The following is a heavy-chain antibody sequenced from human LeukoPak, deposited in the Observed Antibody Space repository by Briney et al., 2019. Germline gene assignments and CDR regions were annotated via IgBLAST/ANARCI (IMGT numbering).Heavy chain of an antibody. D-gene: IGHD6-6*01. V-gene: IGHV4-30-4*08. J-gene: IGHJ3*02. CDR1: GGSISSGDYY. CDR3: ARDLMTLVAFDI. Sequence: SETLSLTCTVSGGSISSGDYYWSWIRQPPGKGLEWIGYIYYSGSTYYNPSLKSRVTISVDTSKNQFSLKLSSVTAADTAVYYCARDLMTLVAFDIWGQGTMVTVPS. CDR2: IYYSGST.